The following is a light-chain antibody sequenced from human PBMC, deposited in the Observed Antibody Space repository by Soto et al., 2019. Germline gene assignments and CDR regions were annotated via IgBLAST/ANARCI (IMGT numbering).Light chain of an antibody. Sequence: EIGLTQSPGTLSLYPGERATFSCRASQSVSSNYLAWYQQKPGQAPRLLIYGAFKRATGIPDRFSGSGSGTDFTLTISRMEPDDFAVYCCQQYGSSARTFGQGTKVDIK. J-gene: IGKJ1*01. CDR2: GAF. CDR3: QQYGSSART. CDR1: QSVSSNY. V-gene: IGKV3-20*01.